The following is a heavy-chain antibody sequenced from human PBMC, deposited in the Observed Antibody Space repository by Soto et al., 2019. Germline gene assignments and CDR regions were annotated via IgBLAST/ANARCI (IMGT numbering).Heavy chain of an antibody. Sequence: QVQLVQSGAEVKKPGASVRVSCKASGYTLTDYDINWVRQATGQGLEWMGWMNPSSGYTGYAQKFQGRVTMTWDTSISTAYMELSSLTSADTAVYYCARFVRHQLPTIDYWGQGALVTVSS. CDR3: ARFVRHQLPTIDY. D-gene: IGHD1-26*01. CDR2: MNPSSGYT. V-gene: IGHV1-8*01. CDR1: GYTLTDYD. J-gene: IGHJ4*02.